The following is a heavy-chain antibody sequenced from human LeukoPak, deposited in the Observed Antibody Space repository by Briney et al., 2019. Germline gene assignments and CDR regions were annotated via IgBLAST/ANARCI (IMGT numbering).Heavy chain of an antibody. V-gene: IGHV1-18*01. CDR1: GYTFTSYG. D-gene: IGHD4-17*01. CDR2: ISAYNGNT. CDR3: AKKTSDYGDASSPDY. J-gene: IGHJ4*02. Sequence: ASVKVSCKASGYTFTSYGISWVRQAPGQGLEWMGWISAYNGNTNYAQKLQGRVTMTTDTSTSTAYMELRSLRSDDTAVYYCAKKTSDYGDASSPDYWGQGTLVTVSS.